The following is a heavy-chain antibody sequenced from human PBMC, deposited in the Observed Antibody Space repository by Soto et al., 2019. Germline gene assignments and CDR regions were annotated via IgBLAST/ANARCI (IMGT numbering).Heavy chain of an antibody. CDR2: IYSGGDT. J-gene: IGHJ4*02. D-gene: IGHD5-18*01. CDR1: GFTVSSNY. Sequence: GGSLRLSCAASGFTVSSNYMSWVRQAPGKGLEWVSVIYSGGDTYYADSVKGRFTISRDNSKNTLYLQMNSLRAEDTAVYYCASPGYSYGYSFDYWGQGTLVTVSS. CDR3: ASPGYSYGYSFDY. V-gene: IGHV3-53*01.